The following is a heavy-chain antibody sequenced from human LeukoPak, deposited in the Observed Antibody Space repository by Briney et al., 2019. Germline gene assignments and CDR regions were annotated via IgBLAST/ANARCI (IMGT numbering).Heavy chain of an antibody. CDR3: ARSDYYYMDV. Sequence: SETLSLTCTVSGGSIRSYYWTWLRQPPGKGLEWIGYIYYSGSTNYNPSIKSRVTISVDTSKNQFSLRLNSVTAADTAVYYCARSDYYYMDVWGKGTTVTISS. V-gene: IGHV4-59*01. J-gene: IGHJ6*03. CDR2: IYYSGST. CDR1: GGSIRSYY.